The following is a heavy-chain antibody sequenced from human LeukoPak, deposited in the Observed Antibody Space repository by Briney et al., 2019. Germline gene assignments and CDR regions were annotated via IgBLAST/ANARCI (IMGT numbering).Heavy chain of an antibody. CDR2: IYSGGST. Sequence: GGSLRLSCAASGFTFGSYAMSWVRQAPGKGLEWVSVIYSGGSTYYADSVKGRFTISRDNSKNTLYLQMNSLRAEDTAVYYCARQRTPTYYYGMDVWGQGTTVTVSS. V-gene: IGHV3-66*04. J-gene: IGHJ6*02. CDR3: ARQRTPTYYYGMDV. CDR1: GFTFGSYA.